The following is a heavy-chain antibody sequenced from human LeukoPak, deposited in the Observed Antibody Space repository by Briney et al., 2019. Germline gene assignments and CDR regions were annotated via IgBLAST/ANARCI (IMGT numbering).Heavy chain of an antibody. Sequence: GGSLRLSCAAYGFTFSSYAMHWVRQAPGKGLEWVAVIWYDGSNKYYADSVKGRFTISRDNSKNTLYLQMNSLRAEDTAVYYCARQRWDDSGSYFDYWGQGTLVTVSS. J-gene: IGHJ4*02. D-gene: IGHD1-26*01. CDR2: IWYDGSNK. CDR1: GFTFSSYA. V-gene: IGHV3-33*08. CDR3: ARQRWDDSGSYFDY.